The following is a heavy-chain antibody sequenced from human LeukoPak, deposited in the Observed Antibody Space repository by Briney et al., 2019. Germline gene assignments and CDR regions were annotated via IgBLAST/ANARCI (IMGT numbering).Heavy chain of an antibody. J-gene: IGHJ4*02. CDR1: GFTFSSYG. V-gene: IGHV3-33*01. Sequence: GRSLRLSCAASGFTFSSYGMHWVRQAPGKGLEWVAVIWYDGSNKYYADSVKGRFTISRDNSKDTLYLQMKSLRAEDTAVYYCARDGTVTTDFDYWGQGTLVTVSS. CDR2: IWYDGSNK. D-gene: IGHD4-17*01. CDR3: ARDGTVTTDFDY.